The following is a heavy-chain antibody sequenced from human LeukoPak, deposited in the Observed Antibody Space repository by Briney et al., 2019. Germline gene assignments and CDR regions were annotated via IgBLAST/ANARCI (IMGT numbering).Heavy chain of an antibody. CDR1: GGSINIGTYY. Sequence: SETLSLTCTVSGGSINIGTYYWSWIRQPAGKGLEWIGLIYTSGSTNYNPSLKSQVIISVDTSKNQFSLKLSSVTAADTAVYYCARGSSYGYLYYYYYMDVWGKGTTVTVSS. CDR2: IYTSGST. J-gene: IGHJ6*03. CDR3: ARGSSYGYLYYYYYMDV. D-gene: IGHD5-18*01. V-gene: IGHV4-61*02.